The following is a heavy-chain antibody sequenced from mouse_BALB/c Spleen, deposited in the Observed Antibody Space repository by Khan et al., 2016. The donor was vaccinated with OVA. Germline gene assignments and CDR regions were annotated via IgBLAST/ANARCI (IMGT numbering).Heavy chain of an antibody. D-gene: IGHD1-1*01. CDR1: GFTFSSYG. CDR3: GRARITSPAAWFAY. J-gene: IGHJ3*01. Sequence: EVQLVESGGDLVKPGGSLKLSCEASGFTFSSYGMSWVRQTPDKRLEWVATISNGGSYTYYPDSVKGRLTISRDNAKNTLYLQMSSLKSEDTAMYLCGRARITSPAAWFAYWGQGTLVNVSA. V-gene: IGHV5-6*01. CDR2: ISNGGSYT.